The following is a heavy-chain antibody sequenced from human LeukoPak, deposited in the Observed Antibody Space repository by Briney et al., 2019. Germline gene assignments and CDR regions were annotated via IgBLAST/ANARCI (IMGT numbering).Heavy chain of an antibody. Sequence: GGSLRLSCAASGFTFSSYAMSWVRQAPGKGLEWVSVISGSGGSIYYADSVEGRFTISRDNSKNTLYLQMNSLRAGDTAVYYCAKGLGDSCYSASDYWGQGTLVTVSS. J-gene: IGHJ4*02. CDR2: ISGSGGSI. D-gene: IGHD2-15*01. CDR1: GFTFSSYA. CDR3: AKGLGDSCYSASDY. V-gene: IGHV3-23*01.